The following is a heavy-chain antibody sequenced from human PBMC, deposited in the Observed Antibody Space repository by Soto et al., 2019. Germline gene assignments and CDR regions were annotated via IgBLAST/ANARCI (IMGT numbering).Heavy chain of an antibody. CDR1: GGSISSSSYY. V-gene: IGHV4-39*01. J-gene: IGHJ6*02. CDR3: AARRITIFGVAMTLGSYYGMDV. D-gene: IGHD3-3*01. Sequence: SETLSLTCTVSGGSISSSSYYWGWIRQPPGKGLEWIGSIYYSGSTYYNPSLKSRVTKSVDTSKNQLSLKLSSVTAADTAVYYCAARRITIFGVAMTLGSYYGMDVWGQGTTVTVSS. CDR2: IYYSGST.